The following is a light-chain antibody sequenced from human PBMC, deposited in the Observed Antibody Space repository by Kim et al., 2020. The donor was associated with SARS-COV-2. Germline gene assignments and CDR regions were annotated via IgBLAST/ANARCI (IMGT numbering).Light chain of an antibody. CDR3: SSFTTRSTLV. J-gene: IGLJ3*02. CDR2: DVN. V-gene: IGLV2-14*03. Sequence: GQSDSISCTGTSSNIGSYNYVAWNQQHPGKAPKLMIYDVNKRPSGISSRFSGSKSGSTASLTISGLQAEDEADYYCSSFTTRSTLVFGVGTKVTVL. CDR1: SSNIGSYNY.